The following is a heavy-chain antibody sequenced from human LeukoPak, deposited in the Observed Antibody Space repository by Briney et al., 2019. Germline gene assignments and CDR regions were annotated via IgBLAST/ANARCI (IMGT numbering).Heavy chain of an antibody. V-gene: IGHV4-59*01. CDR3: ARGVGDSSGYYYSGFDY. D-gene: IGHD3-22*01. CDR2: IYYSGST. Sequence: SETLSLTCTVSGGSISSYYWSWIRQPQGKGLEWIGNIYYSGSTKYNPSLKSRVTISVDTSKNQCSLKLSSVTAADTAVYYCARGVGDSSGYYYSGFDYWGQGTLVTVSS. J-gene: IGHJ4*02. CDR1: GGSISSYY.